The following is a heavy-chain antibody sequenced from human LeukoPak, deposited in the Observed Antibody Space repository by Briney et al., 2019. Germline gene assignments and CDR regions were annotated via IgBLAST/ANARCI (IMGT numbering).Heavy chain of an antibody. J-gene: IGHJ4*02. D-gene: IGHD3-22*01. CDR2: IYTSGST. Sequence: PSETLSLTCTVSGGSITSYYWSWIRQPAGKGLEWIGRIYTSGSTNYNPSLKSRVTMSVDTSKNQFSLKLSSVTAADTAVYYCARDRYYYDSSDAYDYRGQGTLVTVSS. CDR1: GGSITSYY. CDR3: ARDRYYYDSSDAYDY. V-gene: IGHV4-4*07.